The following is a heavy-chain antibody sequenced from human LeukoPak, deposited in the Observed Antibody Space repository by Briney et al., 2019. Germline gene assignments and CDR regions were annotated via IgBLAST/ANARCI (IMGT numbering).Heavy chain of an antibody. Sequence: GGSLRLSCAASGFTFSSYAMSWVRQAPGKGLEWVSAISGSGGSIYYADSVKGRFTISRDNSKNTLYLQMNSLRAEDTAVYYCAKGPKKVVITPFDYWGQGTLVTVSS. CDR1: GFTFSSYA. CDR3: AKGPKKVVITPFDY. J-gene: IGHJ4*02. D-gene: IGHD3-22*01. CDR2: ISGSGGSI. V-gene: IGHV3-23*01.